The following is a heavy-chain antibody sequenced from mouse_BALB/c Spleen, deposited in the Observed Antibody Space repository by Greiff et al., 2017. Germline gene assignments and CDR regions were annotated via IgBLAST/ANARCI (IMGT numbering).Heavy chain of an antibody. D-gene: IGHD2-3*01. J-gene: IGHJ4*01. CDR1: GISITTGNYR. V-gene: IGHV3-5*02. CDR2: IYYSGTI. Sequence: EVKLQESGPGLVKPSQTVSLTCTVTGISITTGNYRWSWIRQVPGNKLEWIGYIYYSGTITYNPSLTSRTTITRDTSKNQFFLEMNSLTAEDTATYYCAREGDDGYYVGAMDYWGQGTSVTVSS. CDR3: AREGDDGYYVGAMDY.